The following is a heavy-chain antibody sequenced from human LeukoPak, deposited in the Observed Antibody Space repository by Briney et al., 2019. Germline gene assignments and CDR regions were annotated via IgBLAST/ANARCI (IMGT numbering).Heavy chain of an antibody. CDR3: ARDKGSYYYDSSGYDY. CDR2: IYSGGST. Sequence: PGGSLRLSCAASGFTVSSNYMSWVRQAPGKGLEWVSVIYSGGSTYYADSVKGRLTISRDNSKNTLYLQMNSLRAEDTAVYYCARDKGSYYYDSSGYDYWGQGTLVTVSS. V-gene: IGHV3-53*01. J-gene: IGHJ4*02. CDR1: GFTVSSNY. D-gene: IGHD3-22*01.